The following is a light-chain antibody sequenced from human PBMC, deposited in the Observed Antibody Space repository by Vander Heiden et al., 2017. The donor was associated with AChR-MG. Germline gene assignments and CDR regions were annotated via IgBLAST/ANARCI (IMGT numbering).Light chain of an antibody. J-gene: IGLJ1*01. V-gene: IGLV2-8*01. CDR3: SSYAGSNILYV. Sequence: QSALPQPPSASGSPGPSVTISCTGTRRNVGGYNNVSWSQQHPGKAPKLMIYEVSKRPSGVPDRFSGSKSGNTASLTVSGLQAEDEADYYCSSYAGSNILYVFGTGTKVTVL. CDR1: RRNVGGYNN. CDR2: EVS.